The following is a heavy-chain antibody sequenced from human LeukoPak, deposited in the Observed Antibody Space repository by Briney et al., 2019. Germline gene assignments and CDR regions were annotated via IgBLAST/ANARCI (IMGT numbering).Heavy chain of an antibody. CDR3: VRFYESGSRSWFDP. CDR2: IKQDANEK. D-gene: IGHD3-10*01. V-gene: IGHV3-7*04. Sequence: PGGSLRLSCAASGFTFSSYWMSWVRQAPGKGLEWVANIKQDANEKHYVDSVKGRFTVSRDDAKNSLHLQMNSLRVEDTAVYYCVRFYESGSRSWFDPWGQGTLVTVSS. CDR1: GFTFSSYW. J-gene: IGHJ5*02.